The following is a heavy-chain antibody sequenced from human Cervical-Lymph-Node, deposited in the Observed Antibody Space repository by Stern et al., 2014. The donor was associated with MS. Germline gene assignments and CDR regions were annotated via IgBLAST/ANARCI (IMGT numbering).Heavy chain of an antibody. CDR2: IGSGGSTI. J-gene: IGHJ3*02. CDR1: GFTFSDYY. CDR3: ARKEGVATINAAFDI. Sequence: MQLVESGGGLVKPGGSLRLSCAASGFTFSDYYMSWIRQAPGKGLEWVSYIGSGGSTIYYADSVKGRFTISRDNAKSSLYLQMNSLRAEDTAVYYCARKEGVATINAAFDIWGQGTMVTVSS. D-gene: IGHD5-12*01. V-gene: IGHV3-11*01.